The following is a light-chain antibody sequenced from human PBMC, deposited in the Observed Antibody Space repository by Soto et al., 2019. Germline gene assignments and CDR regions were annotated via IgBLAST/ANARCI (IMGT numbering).Light chain of an antibody. V-gene: IGKV3-20*01. J-gene: IGKJ1*01. Sequence: EIVLTQSPGTLSLSPGERATLSCRASQSVSSSYLAWYQQKPGQAPRLLIYGASSRATGIPDRFSGSGAGTDFTLSISRLEPEDVGVYNCHQYSSSPWTFGQGTKVDIK. CDR2: GAS. CDR1: QSVSSSY. CDR3: HQYSSSPWT.